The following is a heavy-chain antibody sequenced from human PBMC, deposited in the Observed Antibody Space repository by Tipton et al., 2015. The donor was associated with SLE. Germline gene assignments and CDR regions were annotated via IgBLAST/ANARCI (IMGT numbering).Heavy chain of an antibody. CDR2: VYHKGDT. J-gene: IGHJ4*02. Sequence: SLTCTVSGDSFTRPFWSWIRQPPGKGLEWIGCVYHKGDTAYNTSLKSRVTMSVDTSKKQVSLKLTSVTAADTAVYYCARRRGSSWYEDYFDYWGQGTLVTVSS. V-gene: IGHV4-59*11. CDR3: ARRRGSSWYEDYFDY. CDR1: GDSFTRPF. D-gene: IGHD6-13*01.